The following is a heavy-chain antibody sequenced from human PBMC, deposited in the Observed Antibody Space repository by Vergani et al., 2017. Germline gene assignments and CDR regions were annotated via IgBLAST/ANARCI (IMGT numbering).Heavy chain of an antibody. CDR2: FDPEDGET. V-gene: IGHV1-24*01. D-gene: IGHD3-22*01. CDR1: GFTFSSYS. Sequence: VQLVESGGGLVKRGGSLRLSCAASGFTFSSYSMHWVRQAPGKGLEWMGGFDPEDGETIYAQKFQGRVTMTEDTSTDTAYMELSSLRSEDTAVYYCATDRPDYYDSSGYTWGQGTLVTVSS. J-gene: IGHJ4*02. CDR3: ATDRPDYYDSSGYT.